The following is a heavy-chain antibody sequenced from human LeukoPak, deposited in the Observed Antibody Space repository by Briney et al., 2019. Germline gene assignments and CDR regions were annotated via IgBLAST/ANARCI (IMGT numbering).Heavy chain of an antibody. CDR3: ARECGGDCYSGDY. CDR2: IYYSGST. V-gene: IGHV4-59*12. CDR1: GGSISSYY. J-gene: IGHJ4*02. Sequence: SETLSLTCTVSGGSISSYYWSWIRQPPGKGLEWIGYIYYSGSTNYNPSLKSRVTISVDTSKNQFSLKLSSVTAADTAVYYCARECGGDCYSGDYWGQGTLVTVSS. D-gene: IGHD2-21*02.